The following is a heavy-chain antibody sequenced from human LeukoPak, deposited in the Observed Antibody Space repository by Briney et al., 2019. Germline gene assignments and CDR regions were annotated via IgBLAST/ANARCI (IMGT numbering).Heavy chain of an antibody. J-gene: IGHJ4*02. CDR1: GGSISSGGYY. D-gene: IGHD6-13*01. CDR3: AREGIAAAGTSY. CDR2: IYHSGST. V-gene: IGHV4-30-2*01. Sequence: SQTLSLTCTVSGGSISSGGYYWSWIRQPPGKGLEWIGYIYHSGSTYYNPSLKSRVTISVDRSKNQFPLKLSSVTAADTAVYYCAREGIAAAGTSYWGQGTLVTVSS.